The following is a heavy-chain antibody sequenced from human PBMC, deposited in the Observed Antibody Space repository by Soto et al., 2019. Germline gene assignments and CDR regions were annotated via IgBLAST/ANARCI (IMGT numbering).Heavy chain of an antibody. CDR1: GYTFTSYA. V-gene: IGHV1-18*01. CDR2: ISAYNGNT. CDR3: ALGYCSGGSCYTPYYGMDA. J-gene: IGHJ6*02. D-gene: IGHD2-15*01. Sequence: ASVKVSCKASGYTFTSYAISWVRQAPRQELEWMGWISAYNGNTNYAQKLQGRVTMTTDTSTSTAYMELRSLRSDDTAVYYCALGYCSGGSCYTPYYGMDAWGQGTTVTVSS.